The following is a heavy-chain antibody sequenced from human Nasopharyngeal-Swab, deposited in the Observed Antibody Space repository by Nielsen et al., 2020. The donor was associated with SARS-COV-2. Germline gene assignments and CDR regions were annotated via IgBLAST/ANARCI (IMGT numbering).Heavy chain of an antibody. CDR3: ARERGAGTRKGYFDY. D-gene: IGHD3-10*01. J-gene: IGHJ4*02. Sequence: GGSLRLSCAASGFTFSSYEMNWVRQAPGKGLEWVSYISSSGSTIYYADSVKGRFTISRDNAKNSLYLQMNSLRAEDPAVYYCARERGAGTRKGYFDYWGQGTLVTVSS. CDR2: ISSSGSTI. CDR1: GFTFSSYE. V-gene: IGHV3-48*03.